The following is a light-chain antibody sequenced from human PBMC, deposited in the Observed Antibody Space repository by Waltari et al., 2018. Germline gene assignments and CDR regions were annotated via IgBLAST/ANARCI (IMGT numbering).Light chain of an antibody. V-gene: IGLV2-14*01. Sequence: QSALTQPASVSGSPGQSITISCTGTSSDVGTYNYVSWYQQHPDKAPKLMIYEVSYGPSGVSSRFSGSKSGNTASLTISGLQAEDEADYYCSLYISSSTYWVFGGGTKLTVL. CDR1: SSDVGTYNY. CDR2: EVS. CDR3: SLYISSSTYWV. J-gene: IGLJ3*02.